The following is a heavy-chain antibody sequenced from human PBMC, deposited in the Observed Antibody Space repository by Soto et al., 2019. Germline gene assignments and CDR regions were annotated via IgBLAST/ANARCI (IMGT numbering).Heavy chain of an antibody. CDR3: AREGSSGVYFDY. V-gene: IGHV4-59*01. Sequence: NPSETLSLTCTVSGGSFSNYYWSWIRQPPGKGLEWIGYIYNGGSTNYNLSLESRVTISMDTSKNQFSLKLSSVTAADTAVYYCAREGSSGVYFDYWGQGTLVTVSS. CDR1: GGSFSNYY. D-gene: IGHD2-8*01. CDR2: IYNGGST. J-gene: IGHJ4*02.